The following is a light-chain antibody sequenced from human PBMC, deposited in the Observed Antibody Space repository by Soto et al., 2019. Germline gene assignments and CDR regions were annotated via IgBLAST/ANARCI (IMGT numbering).Light chain of an antibody. V-gene: IGLV8-61*01. Sequence: QTVMTQEPSFSVSPGGTVTLTCGLSSGSVSTSYYPSWYQQTPGQAPRTLIYSTNTRSSGVPDRFSGSILGNKAALTITGAQADDESDYYGVRYMGSGIWVFGGGTKLTVL. CDR1: SGSVSTSYY. CDR2: STN. CDR3: VRYMGSGIWV. J-gene: IGLJ3*02.